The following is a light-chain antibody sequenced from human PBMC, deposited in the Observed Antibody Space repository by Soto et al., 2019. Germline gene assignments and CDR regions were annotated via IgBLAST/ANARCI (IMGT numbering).Light chain of an antibody. CDR3: QQYDNLPRT. V-gene: IGKV1-33*01. CDR1: QDISNY. J-gene: IGKJ1*01. Sequence: DIQMTQSPSSLSASVGDRVTITCQASQDISNYLNWYQQKPGKAPKLLIHAASNLETGGPSRFSGSGSGIDFSFTISSLEPEEIATYYCQQYDNLPRTFGVGTKVEIK. CDR2: AAS.